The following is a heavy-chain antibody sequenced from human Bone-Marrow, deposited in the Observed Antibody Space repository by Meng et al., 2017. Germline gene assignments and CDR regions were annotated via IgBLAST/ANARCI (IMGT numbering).Heavy chain of an antibody. J-gene: IGHJ3*02. CDR3: AKDLLYDSSGYTSPGMAAFDI. CDR2: TYYRSKWYN. Sequence: SETLSLTCAISGDSVSSNSAAWNWIRQSPSRGLEWLGRTYYRSKWYNDYATSVEGRITINPDTSKNQFSLQLNSVTPEDTAVYYCAKDLLYDSSGYTSPGMAAFDIWGQGTMVTVSS. D-gene: IGHD3-22*01. CDR1: GDSVSSNSAA. V-gene: IGHV6-1*01.